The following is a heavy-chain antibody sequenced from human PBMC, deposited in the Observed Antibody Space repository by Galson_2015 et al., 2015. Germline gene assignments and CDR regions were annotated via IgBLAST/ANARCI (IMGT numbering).Heavy chain of an antibody. Sequence: SLRLSCAASGLSFSSHAIHWVRQAPGKGLEWVSGISAGGESTYYAVSVEGRFTVSRDNSKNTLYLHMVGLRAEDTAVYFCAKDISPHPIRERNHYFDYRGQGTLVTVSS. CDR1: GLSFSSHA. CDR3: AKDISPHPIRERNHYFDY. CDR2: ISAGGEST. D-gene: IGHD1-1*01. J-gene: IGHJ4*02. V-gene: IGHV3-23*01.